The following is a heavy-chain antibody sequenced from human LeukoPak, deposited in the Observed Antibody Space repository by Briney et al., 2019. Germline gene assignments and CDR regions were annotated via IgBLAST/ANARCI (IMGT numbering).Heavy chain of an antibody. CDR2: IFPSGGEI. Sequence: GGSLRLSCAASGFTFSTFAMIWVRQPPGKGLEWVSSIFPSGGEIHYADSVRGRFTISRDNSKSTLSLQMNSLRAEDTAVYYCAKDRDTGIGAYSWGYFDYWGQGTLVTVSS. CDR1: GFTFSTFA. CDR3: AKDRDTGIGAYSWGYFDY. V-gene: IGHV3-23*01. J-gene: IGHJ4*02. D-gene: IGHD5-18*01.